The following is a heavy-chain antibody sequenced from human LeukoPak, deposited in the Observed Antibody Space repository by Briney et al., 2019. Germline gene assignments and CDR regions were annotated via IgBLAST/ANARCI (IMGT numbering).Heavy chain of an antibody. CDR3: ARPTYSSSSIWFDP. J-gene: IGHJ5*02. V-gene: IGHV4-39*01. D-gene: IGHD6-6*01. Sequence: SETLSLTCTVSGGSISSSSYYWGWIRQPPGKGLEWIGSICYSGSTYYNPSLKSRVTISVDTSKNQFSLKLSSVTAADTAVYYCARPTYSSSSIWFDPWGQGTLVTVSS. CDR1: GGSISSSSYY. CDR2: ICYSGST.